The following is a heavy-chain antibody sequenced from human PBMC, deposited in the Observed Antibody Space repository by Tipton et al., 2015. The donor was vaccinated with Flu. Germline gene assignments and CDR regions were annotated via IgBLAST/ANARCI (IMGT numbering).Heavy chain of an antibody. CDR2: ISGRGSTT. CDR3: ASSMMKYQLEDWFDP. CDR1: GFPFNIFE. D-gene: IGHD2-2*01. Sequence: SLRLSCAASGFPFNIFEMNWVRQAPGKGLEWLSYISGRGSTTYYADSVKGRFTISRDNAKNLVYLQMNNLRVDDTAVYYCASSMMKYQLEDWFDPWGQGTLVSVFS. V-gene: IGHV3-48*03. J-gene: IGHJ5*02.